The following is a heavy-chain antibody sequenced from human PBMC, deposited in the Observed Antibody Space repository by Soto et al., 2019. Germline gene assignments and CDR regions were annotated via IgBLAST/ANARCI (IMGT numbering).Heavy chain of an antibody. Sequence: EVQLVESGGGLVQPGGSLRLSCAASGFTFSSYWMSWVRQAPGKGLEWVANIKQDGSEKYYVDSVKGRFTISRDNAKNSLYLQMNSLRAEDTAVYYCARSPLGWYGPHLDYWGQGTLVTVSS. CDR1: GFTFSSYW. CDR3: ARSPLGWYGPHLDY. V-gene: IGHV3-7*01. D-gene: IGHD6-19*01. CDR2: IKQDGSEK. J-gene: IGHJ4*02.